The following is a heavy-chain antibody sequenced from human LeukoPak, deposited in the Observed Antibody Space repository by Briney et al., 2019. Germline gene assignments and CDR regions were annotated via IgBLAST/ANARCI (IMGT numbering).Heavy chain of an antibody. J-gene: IGHJ3*02. CDR1: GFTFSSYT. Sequence: GGSLTLSCAASGFTFSSYTMTWVRQAPGKGLEWVSRISGSGDRAYYADSVKGRFTISSDNSKKPLDLQMNSLRAEDTDIYYFANDTTMFASPHGFDIWGQGTVVTVSS. D-gene: IGHD3-3*01. V-gene: IGHV3-23*01. CDR2: ISGSGDRA. CDR3: ANDTTMFASPHGFDI.